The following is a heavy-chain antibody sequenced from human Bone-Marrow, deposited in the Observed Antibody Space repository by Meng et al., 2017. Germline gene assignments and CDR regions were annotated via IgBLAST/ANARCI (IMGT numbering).Heavy chain of an antibody. CDR3: ARPLRGIVATSAFDAFDI. J-gene: IGHJ3*02. CDR1: GYSFTSYW. Sequence: GESLKISCKGSGYSFTSYWIGWVRQMPGKGLEWRGIIYPGDSDTRYSPSFQGQVTISADTSISTAYLQWSSLKASDTAMYYCARPLRGIVATSAFDAFDIWGQGTMVTVSS. CDR2: IYPGDSDT. V-gene: IGHV5-51*01. D-gene: IGHD5-12*01.